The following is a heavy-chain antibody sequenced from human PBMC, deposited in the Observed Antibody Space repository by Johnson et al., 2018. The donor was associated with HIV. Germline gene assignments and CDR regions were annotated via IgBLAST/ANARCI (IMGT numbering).Heavy chain of an antibody. Sequence: VQLVESGGGLIQPGGSLRLSCAASGFTVSSNYMSWVRQAPGKGLEWVSVIWHDGSKEFYTDSVKGRFTISRDNSKNTLYLQMNSLRAEDTAVYYCARDIMRAGSYYDAFDIWGQGTMVTVSS. J-gene: IGHJ3*02. CDR2: IWHDGSKE. CDR3: ARDIMRAGSYYDAFDI. V-gene: IGHV3-53*01. CDR1: GFTVSSNY. D-gene: IGHD3-10*01.